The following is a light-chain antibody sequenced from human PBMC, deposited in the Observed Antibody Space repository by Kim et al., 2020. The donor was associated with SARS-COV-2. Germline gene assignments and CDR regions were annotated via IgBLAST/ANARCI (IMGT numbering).Light chain of an antibody. Sequence: GKTVTIHFTGSRGSSTNNYGQWYQQRPGSAPTTVIYANNQRPSGVPERFSGSIDSSANSASLTISGLKTEDESDYYCQSYDNNNQVFGGGTQLTVL. CDR3: QSYDNNNQV. CDR2: ANN. CDR1: RGSSTNNY. V-gene: IGLV6-57*02. J-gene: IGLJ3*02.